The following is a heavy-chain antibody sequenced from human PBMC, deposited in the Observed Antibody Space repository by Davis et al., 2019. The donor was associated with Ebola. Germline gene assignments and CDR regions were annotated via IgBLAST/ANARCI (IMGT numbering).Heavy chain of an antibody. Sequence: SETLSLTCAVYGGSFSGYYWSWIRQPPGKGLEWIGEINHSGSTNYNPSLKSRVTISVDTSKNQFSLKLSSVTAADTAVYYCARVVPAAMPYYYYGMDVWGQGTTVTVSS. J-gene: IGHJ6*02. V-gene: IGHV4-34*01. CDR3: ARVVPAAMPYYYYGMDV. CDR2: INHSGST. D-gene: IGHD2-2*01. CDR1: GGSFSGYY.